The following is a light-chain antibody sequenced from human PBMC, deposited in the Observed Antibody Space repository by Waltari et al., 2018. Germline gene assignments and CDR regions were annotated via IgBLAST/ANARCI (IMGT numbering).Light chain of an antibody. CDR3: QQSFSS. Sequence: DFQMTQSPSSLSASVGDRVPITCRASQSTTTYLNWYQQRPGKAPKLLIYEASNLQSGVPSRFSGSGSGTDFTLTISSLQPEDFATYYCQQSFSSFGPGTKVDIK. V-gene: IGKV1-39*01. J-gene: IGKJ3*01. CDR1: QSTTTY. CDR2: EAS.